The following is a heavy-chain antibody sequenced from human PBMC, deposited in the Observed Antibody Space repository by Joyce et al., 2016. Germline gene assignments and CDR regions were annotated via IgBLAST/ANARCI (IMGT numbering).Heavy chain of an antibody. CDR2: IMPILGTP. J-gene: IGHJ3*01. CDR3: ASGVAGYCGEATCPRPLDV. CDR1: GGSFSAQT. D-gene: IGHD2-21*01. V-gene: IGHV1-69*12. Sequence: QVRLVQSGAEVKMPGSWVKVSCTASGGSFSAQTFNWVGQAPGQGLEWMGGIMPILGTPQYAQRFRGKVAITADASAQTFFMELRSLTVDDTATYYCASGVAGYCGEATCPRPLDVWGPGTRVIVS.